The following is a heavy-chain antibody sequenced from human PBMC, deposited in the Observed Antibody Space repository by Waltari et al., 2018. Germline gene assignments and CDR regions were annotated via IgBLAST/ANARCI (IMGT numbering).Heavy chain of an antibody. J-gene: IGHJ4*02. CDR2: IWYDGSKE. CDR1: GFTFSSPG. V-gene: IGHV3-33*01. Sequence: VQLVESGGGEVQPGRSLRLLCEASGFTFSSPGVHWVRQGPNKGLEWVASIWYDGSKEYYADSVKGRFTISRDNSKNTLYLQMNSLRVEDTAMYYCAREPHYYDSPYFDYWGQGTLVTVSS. CDR3: AREPHYYDSPYFDY. D-gene: IGHD3-22*01.